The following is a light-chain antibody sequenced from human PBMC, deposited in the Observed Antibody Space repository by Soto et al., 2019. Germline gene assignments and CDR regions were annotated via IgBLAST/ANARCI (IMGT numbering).Light chain of an antibody. CDR1: QSVGNS. J-gene: IGKJ2*01. V-gene: IGKV3-15*01. Sequence: EIVMTQYPATLSVSAGERAALSCRASQSVGNSLAWYQQKPGQAPRLPLYRASYRATGIADRFSGSGSGTEFTLTISSLQSEDFAVYYCQQYKNWYSFGQGTKLEIK. CDR3: QQYKNWYS. CDR2: RAS.